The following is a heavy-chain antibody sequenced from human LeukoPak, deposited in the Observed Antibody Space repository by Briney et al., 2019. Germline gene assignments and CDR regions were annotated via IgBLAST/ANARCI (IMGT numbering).Heavy chain of an antibody. D-gene: IGHD2-2*01. Sequence: ASVKVSCKASGGTFSSYAISLVRQAPGQGLEWMGGIIPIFGTANYAQKFQGRVTITTDESTSTAYMELSGLRSGDTAVYYCARGPDIVVVPAALGYYYYYMDVWGKGTTATVSS. CDR3: ARGPDIVVVPAALGYYYYYMDV. CDR2: IIPIFGTA. J-gene: IGHJ6*03. CDR1: GGTFSSYA. V-gene: IGHV1-69*05.